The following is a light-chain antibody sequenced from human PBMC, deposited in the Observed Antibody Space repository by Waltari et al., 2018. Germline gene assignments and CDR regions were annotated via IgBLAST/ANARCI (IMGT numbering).Light chain of an antibody. CDR2: DDR. V-gene: IGLV2-11*01. Sequence: QSALTQPRSVSGSPGQSVTISCTGTSSDVGGYDYVSWYQPHPGKAPKLMIYDDRERPAGVPDRFSGSKSGTTAYLTISGLQAEDEADYYCCSSAGSNTYVFGTGTKVTVL. CDR1: SSDVGGYDY. J-gene: IGLJ1*01. CDR3: CSSAGSNTYV.